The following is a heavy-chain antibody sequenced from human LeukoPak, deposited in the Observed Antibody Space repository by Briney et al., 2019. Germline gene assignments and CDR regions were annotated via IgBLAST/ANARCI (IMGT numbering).Heavy chain of an antibody. CDR1: GGSISSSSYY. J-gene: IGHJ6*03. Sequence: KTSETLSLTCTVSGGSISSSSYYWGWIRQPPGKGLEWIGSIYYSGSTYYNPSLKSRVTISVDTSKNQFYMKLSFVTAADTAVYYCARGGPRGYSSSWYKASYYYYMDVWGKGTTVTVSS. D-gene: IGHD6-13*01. V-gene: IGHV4-39*07. CDR2: IYYSGST. CDR3: ARGGPRGYSSSWYKASYYYYMDV.